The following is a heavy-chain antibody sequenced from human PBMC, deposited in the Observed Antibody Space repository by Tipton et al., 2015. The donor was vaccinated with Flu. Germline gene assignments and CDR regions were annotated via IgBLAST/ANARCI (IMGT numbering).Heavy chain of an antibody. CDR2: IKQDGSEK. CDR1: GFTFSSYW. Sequence: SLRLSCAASGFTFSSYWMSWVRQAPGKGLEWVANIKQDGSEKYYVDSVKGRFTISRDNAKNSLYLQMNSLRAEDTAVYYCARLSSVATRNYYYYYMDVWGKGTTVTVSS. D-gene: IGHD2-21*02. V-gene: IGHV3-7*03. CDR3: ARLSSVATRNYYYYYMDV. J-gene: IGHJ6*03.